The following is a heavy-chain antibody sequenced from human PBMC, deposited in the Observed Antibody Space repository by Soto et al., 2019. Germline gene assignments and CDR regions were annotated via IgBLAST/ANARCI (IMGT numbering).Heavy chain of an antibody. J-gene: IGHJ4*02. CDR1: GFTFSSYA. D-gene: IGHD3-16*02. Sequence: QVQLVESGGGVVQPGRSLRLSCAASGFTFSSYAMHWVRQAPGKGLEWVAIMSYDGNNQYYADSVKGRFTISRDNFKNTLHLQRNSLRAEDTAVYYCAKALGELSPESFDYWGQGVLVTVSS. CDR3: AKALGELSPESFDY. V-gene: IGHV3-30*18. CDR2: MSYDGNNQ.